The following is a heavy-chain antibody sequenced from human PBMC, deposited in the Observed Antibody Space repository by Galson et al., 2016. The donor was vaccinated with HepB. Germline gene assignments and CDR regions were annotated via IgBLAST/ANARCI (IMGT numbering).Heavy chain of an antibody. CDR2: IYYSGST. J-gene: IGHJ5*02. CDR3: AREDGVVPAAMRWFDP. CDR1: GGSISSGPYY. D-gene: IGHD2-2*01. V-gene: IGHV4-31*03. Sequence: TLSLTCTVSGGSISSGPYYWTWIRQHPGKGLEWIGHIYYSGSTYYNPSLKSRVTISADPSNNQFSLKLRSVTAADTAVYYCAREDGVVPAAMRWFDPWGQGTLVTVSS.